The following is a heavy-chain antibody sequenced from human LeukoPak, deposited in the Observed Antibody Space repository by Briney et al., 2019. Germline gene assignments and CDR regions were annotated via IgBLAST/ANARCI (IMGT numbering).Heavy chain of an antibody. Sequence: SVKVSCKGSGGTFSSYAFSWVRQAPGQGLEWVGVFIPIVGTANYAQKFQGRVTITADEYTSTAYMELSSLRSEDTAVYYCARVAGYCSSTSCPKAWFDLWGQGTLVTVSS. D-gene: IGHD2-2*01. CDR3: ARVAGYCSSTSCPKAWFDL. J-gene: IGHJ5*02. V-gene: IGHV1-69*01. CDR2: FIPIVGTA. CDR1: GGTFSSYA.